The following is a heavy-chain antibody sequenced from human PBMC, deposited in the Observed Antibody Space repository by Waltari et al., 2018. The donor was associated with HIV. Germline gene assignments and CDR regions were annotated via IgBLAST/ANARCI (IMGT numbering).Heavy chain of an antibody. CDR1: GYSFTSYW. V-gene: IGHV5-51*01. J-gene: IGHJ4*02. CDR2: IYPGDSDT. Sequence: EVQLVQSGAEVKKPGESLMISCQGSGYSFTSYWVDWVRRMAGKGLEWMGIIYPGDSDTRYSPSFQGQVTISAEKSISTAYLQWSRLKASDTAMDYCARQSSPDDRGQGTLVTVSS. CDR3: ARQSSPDD.